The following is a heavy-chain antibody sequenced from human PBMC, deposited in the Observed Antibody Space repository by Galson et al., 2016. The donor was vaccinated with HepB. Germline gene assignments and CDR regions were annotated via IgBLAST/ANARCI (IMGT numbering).Heavy chain of an antibody. CDR3: AGAGGTWMGRGALLPVYYNGMDV. D-gene: IGHD3-10*01. J-gene: IGHJ6*02. CDR2: VNHGGNT. V-gene: IGHV4-34*01. CDR1: GGSFSGYY. Sequence: ETLSLTCAVYGGSFSGYYWTWIRQSPGKGLEWIGEVNHGGNTNYSPSLKSRVTISVDTSKNQFSLKLTSVTAADTAVYYCAGAGGTWMGRGALLPVYYNGMDVWGQGTTVTVSS.